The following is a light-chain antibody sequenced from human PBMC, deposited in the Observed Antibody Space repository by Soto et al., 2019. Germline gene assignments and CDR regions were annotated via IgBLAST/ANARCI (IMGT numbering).Light chain of an antibody. CDR2: GNS. CDR1: SSNIGAGYD. J-gene: IGLJ2*01. V-gene: IGLV1-40*01. Sequence: QSVLTQPPSVSGAPGQRVTISCTGSSSNIGAGYDVHWYQQLPGTAPKLLIYGNSNRPSGVPDRFSGSKSGTSASLAITGLQAKDEADYYCQSYDSSRSVIFGGGTKLTVL. CDR3: QSYDSSRSVI.